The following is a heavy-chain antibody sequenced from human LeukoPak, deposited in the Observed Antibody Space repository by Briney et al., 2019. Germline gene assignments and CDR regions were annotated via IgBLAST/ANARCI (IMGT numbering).Heavy chain of an antibody. V-gene: IGHV3-30*02. CDR2: IRYNGNNQ. CDR1: GFTFNNYG. Sequence: GVSLRLSCAASGFTFNNYGLHWVRQAPGKGLEGVAFIRYNGNNQYYADPVKGRFTISRDNSKNTLYLQMNSLKCDDTAVYYCAKDSAFYYRDVWGKGTTVIISS. CDR3: AKDSAFYYRDV. D-gene: IGHD3-10*01. J-gene: IGHJ6*03.